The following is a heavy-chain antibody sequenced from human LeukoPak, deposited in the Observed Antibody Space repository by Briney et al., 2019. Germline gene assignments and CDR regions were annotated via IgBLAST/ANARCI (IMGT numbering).Heavy chain of an antibody. CDR3: ARGQGQWLVYYGMDV. D-gene: IGHD6-19*01. CDR1: GYTFTSYD. Sequence: ASVKVSCKASGYTFTSYDINRVRQATGQGLEWMGWMNPNSGNTGYAQKFQGRVTMTRNTSISTAYMELSSLRSEDTAVYYCARGQGQWLVYYGMDVWGQGTTVTVSS. J-gene: IGHJ6*02. V-gene: IGHV1-8*01. CDR2: MNPNSGNT.